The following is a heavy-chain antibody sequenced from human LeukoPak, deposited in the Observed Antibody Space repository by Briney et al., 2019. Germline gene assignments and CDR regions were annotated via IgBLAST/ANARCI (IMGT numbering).Heavy chain of an antibody. V-gene: IGHV4-61*02. CDR3: AREGCSSTSCYTPYYYYYGMDV. CDR2: IYTSGST. CDR1: GGSISSGGYY. Sequence: SETLSLTCTVSGGSISSGGYYGSWIRQPAGKGLEWIGRIYTSGSTNYNPSLKSRVTISVDTSKNQFSPKLSSVTAADTAVYYCAREGCSSTSCYTPYYYYYGMDVWGQGTTVTVS. J-gene: IGHJ6*02. D-gene: IGHD2-2*02.